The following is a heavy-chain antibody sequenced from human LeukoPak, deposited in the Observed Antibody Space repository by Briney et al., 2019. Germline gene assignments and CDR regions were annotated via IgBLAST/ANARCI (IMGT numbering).Heavy chain of an antibody. J-gene: IGHJ4*02. CDR1: GFAFSSSW. V-gene: IGHV3-74*01. CDR3: ARDLSHTFDY. Sequence: RGSLRLSCAASGFAFSSSWMLWVRQAPGKGLVWVSRINSAGTYTNYADSVKGRFTISRDNAKNTLYLQMNSLRAEDTAVYYCARDLSHTFDYWGQGTLVTVSS. CDR2: INSAGTYT.